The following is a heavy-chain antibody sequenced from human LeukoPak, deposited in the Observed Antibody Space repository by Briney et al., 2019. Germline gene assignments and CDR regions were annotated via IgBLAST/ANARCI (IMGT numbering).Heavy chain of an antibody. CDR2: ISSSSSYI. V-gene: IGHV3-21*01. CDR1: GFTFSNAW. D-gene: IGHD6-19*01. J-gene: IGHJ4*02. CDR3: AREVAAEIAVAGTGIDY. Sequence: GGSLRLSCAASGFTFSNAWMNWVRQAPGKGLEWVSSISSSSSYIYYADSVKGRFTISRDNAKNSLYLQMNSLRAEDTAVYYCAREVAAEIAVAGTGIDYWGQGTLVTVSS.